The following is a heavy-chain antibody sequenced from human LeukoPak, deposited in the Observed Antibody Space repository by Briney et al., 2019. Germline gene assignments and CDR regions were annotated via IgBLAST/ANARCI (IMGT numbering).Heavy chain of an antibody. CDR1: GFIFSQFW. Sequence: GGSLRLSCAGSGFIFSQFWMQWVRQVPGKGLVWVSRINGDGSSTNYTDSVKGRFTISRDNAKNTLYLQMNSLRAEDTAVYYCARDALPAARDIWGQGTMVTVSS. CDR2: INGDGSST. V-gene: IGHV3-74*01. D-gene: IGHD6-6*01. J-gene: IGHJ3*02. CDR3: ARDALPAARDI.